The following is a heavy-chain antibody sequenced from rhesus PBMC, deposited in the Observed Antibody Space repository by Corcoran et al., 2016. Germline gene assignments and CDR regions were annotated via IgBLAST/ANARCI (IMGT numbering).Heavy chain of an antibody. CDR1: GFTFSNYG. CDR2: INSGGGTT. Sequence: EVQLVETGGGLVQPGGSLKISCAASGFTFSNYGLSWVRQAPGKGLEWVSVINSGGGTTYYADSVKGRFTISRDNSKNTLSLQMNSLRPEDTAVYYCAKYYNIWAGYPYGLDSWGQGVVVTVSS. D-gene: IGHD3-3*01. V-gene: IGHV3S5*01. J-gene: IGHJ6*01. CDR3: AKYYNIWAGYPYGLDS.